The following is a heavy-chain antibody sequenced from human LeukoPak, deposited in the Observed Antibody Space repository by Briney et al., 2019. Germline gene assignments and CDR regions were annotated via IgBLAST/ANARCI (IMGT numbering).Heavy chain of an antibody. CDR1: GGSISSGSYY. J-gene: IGHJ4*02. V-gene: IGHV4-61*02. D-gene: IGHD6-19*01. Sequence: PAETLSLTGTVSGGSISSGSYYWSWILQPAGKGLEWIGRIYTSGSTNYNPSLKSRVTISVDKSKNQFSLKLSSVTAADTAVYYCARGPTYSSGWHWGHPFDYWGQGTLVTVSS. CDR3: ARGPTYSSGWHWGHPFDY. CDR2: IYTSGST.